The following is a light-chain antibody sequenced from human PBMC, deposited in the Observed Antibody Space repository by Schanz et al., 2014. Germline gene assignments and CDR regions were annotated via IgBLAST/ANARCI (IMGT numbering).Light chain of an antibody. Sequence: QSALTQPASVSGSPGQSITISCTGTSSDVGGYNYVSWYQQYPGKAPKLMIYEGSKRPSGVSNRISASKSATSASLAISGLQSEDEADYYCAAWDDSLDAYVFGSGTKLTVL. CDR1: SSDVGGYNY. CDR3: AAWDDSLDAYV. J-gene: IGLJ1*01. V-gene: IGLV2-14*01. CDR2: EGS.